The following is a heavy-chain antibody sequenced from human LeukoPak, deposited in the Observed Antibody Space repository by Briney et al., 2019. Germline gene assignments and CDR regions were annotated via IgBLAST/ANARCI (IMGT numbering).Heavy chain of an antibody. CDR2: ISYDANNK. J-gene: IGHJ4*02. CDR1: GFTFSNYG. Sequence: PGGSLRLSCAASGFTFSNYGMHWVRQAPGKGLDWVAVISYDANNKYYADSVKGRFTISRDNFKNTLYLQMNSLRAEDTAVYYRAKDAYGVVPAAIVYWGQGTLVTVSS. CDR3: AKDAYGVVPAAIVY. D-gene: IGHD2-2*01. V-gene: IGHV3-30*18.